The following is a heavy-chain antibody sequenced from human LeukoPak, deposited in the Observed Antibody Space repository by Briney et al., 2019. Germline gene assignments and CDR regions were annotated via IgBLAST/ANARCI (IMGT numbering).Heavy chain of an antibody. CDR1: GYSFSSYW. D-gene: IGHD2-2*01. CDR3: ARAELGYCSGTTCYGRAFDF. V-gene: IGHV5-51*01. J-gene: IGHJ3*01. CDR2: IYVSDSHT. Sequence: GDSLKISCKGSGYSFSSYWIGWVRQMPGKGLEWVGSIYVSDSHTRYGPSFQGLVTILADKSVNTAYLQWRGLKASDSAMYYCARAELGYCSGTTCYGRAFDFWGQGTLVTVSS.